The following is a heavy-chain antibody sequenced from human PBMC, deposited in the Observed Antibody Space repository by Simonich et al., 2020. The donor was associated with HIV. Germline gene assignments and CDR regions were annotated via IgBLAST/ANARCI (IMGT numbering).Heavy chain of an antibody. J-gene: IGHJ4*02. CDR1: GYTSTGYY. Sequence: QVQLVQSGAEVKKPGASVKVSCKASGYTSTGYYMHWVRQAPGQGREWMGWINPTSGGTNYAQKCQGRVTMTRDTSVSTAYMELSRLRSDDTAVYYCARQGPTNVDRAMVTKLGFDYWGQGTLVTVSS. D-gene: IGHD5-18*01. CDR3: ARQGPTNVDRAMVTKLGFDY. V-gene: IGHV1-2*02. CDR2: INPTSGGT.